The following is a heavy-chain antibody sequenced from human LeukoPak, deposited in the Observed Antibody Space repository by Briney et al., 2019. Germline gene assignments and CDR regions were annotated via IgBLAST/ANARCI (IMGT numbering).Heavy chain of an antibody. CDR1: GGSFSGYY. V-gene: IGHV4-34*01. CDR2: INHSGST. D-gene: IGHD6-6*01. Sequence: PSETLSLTCAVYGGSFSGYYWSWIRQPPGKGLEWIGEINHSGSTNYSPSLKSRVTISVDTSKNQFSLKLSSVTAADTAVYYCARVVAARYFPESTYYYYYYMDVWGKGTTVTVSS. J-gene: IGHJ6*03. CDR3: ARVVAARYFPESTYYYYYYMDV.